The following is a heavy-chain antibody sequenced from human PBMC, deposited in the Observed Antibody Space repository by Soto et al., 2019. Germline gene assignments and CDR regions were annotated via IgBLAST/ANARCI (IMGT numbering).Heavy chain of an antibody. Sequence: PGKGLEWVAVISYDGSNKYYADSVKGRFTISRDNSKNTLYLQMNSLRAEDTAVYYCAIDFFLQAADGIRDVRSVSAFLLTRSSDL. D-gene: IGHD6-13*01. V-gene: IGHV3-30-3*01. J-gene: IGHJ2*01. CDR2: ISYDGSNK. CDR3: AIDFFLQAADGIRDVRSVSAFLLTRSSDL.